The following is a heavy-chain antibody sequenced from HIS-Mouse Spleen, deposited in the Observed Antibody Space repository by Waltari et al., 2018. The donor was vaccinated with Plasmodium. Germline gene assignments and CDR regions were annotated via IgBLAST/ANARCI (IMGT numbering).Heavy chain of an antibody. Sequence: QVQLVESGGGVVQPGRSRSLSCAASGFTFSSYGMHWVRQAPGKGLEWVAVISYDGSNKYYADSVKGRFTISRDNSKNTLYLQMNSLRAEDTAVYYCAKDRRSSSWYVDYWGQGTLVTVSS. D-gene: IGHD6-13*01. CDR1: GFTFSSYG. J-gene: IGHJ4*02. CDR2: ISYDGSNK. CDR3: AKDRRSSSWYVDY. V-gene: IGHV3-30*18.